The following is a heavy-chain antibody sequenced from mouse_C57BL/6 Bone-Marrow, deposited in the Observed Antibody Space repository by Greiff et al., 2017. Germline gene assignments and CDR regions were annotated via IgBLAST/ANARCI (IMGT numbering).Heavy chain of an antibody. CDR1: GYTFTDYY. J-gene: IGHJ3*01. V-gene: IGHV1-26*01. CDR2: INPNNGGT. D-gene: IGHD2-3*01. Sequence: VQLQQSGPELVKPGASVKISCKASGYTFTDYYMNWVKQSHGKSLEWIGDINPNNGGTSYNQKFKGKATLTVDKSSSTAYMELRSLTSEDSAVYYCARSSGGWLYFAYWGQGTLVTVAA. CDR3: ARSSGGWLYFAY.